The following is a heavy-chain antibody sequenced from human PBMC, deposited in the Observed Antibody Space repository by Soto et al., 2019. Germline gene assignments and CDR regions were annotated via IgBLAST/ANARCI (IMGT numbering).Heavy chain of an antibody. Sequence: SETLSLTCTVSGASISGFYWSWIRKSAGKGLEWIGRIYATGTTDYNPSLKSRVMMSVDTSKNQFSLKLSSVTAADTAVYYGARPIRAVAGPFDCWAQGTLVTFSS. J-gene: IGHJ5*01. CDR3: ARPIRAVAGPFDC. D-gene: IGHD6-19*01. V-gene: IGHV4-4*07. CDR1: GASISGFY. CDR2: IYATGTT.